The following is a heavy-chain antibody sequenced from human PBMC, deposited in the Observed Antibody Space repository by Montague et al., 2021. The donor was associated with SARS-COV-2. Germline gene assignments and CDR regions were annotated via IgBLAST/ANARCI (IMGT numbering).Heavy chain of an antibody. CDR1: GDSVSSNNAA. Sequence: CAISGDSVSSNNAAWNWVRQSPSRGLEWLGRTCYRSEWYFDYAISLRGRITINPDTSKNQFSLKLSSVTAADTAVYYCARHHPVGGVRPWGQGTLVTVSS. J-gene: IGHJ5*02. CDR2: TCYRSEWYF. D-gene: IGHD2-8*02. V-gene: IGHV6-1*01. CDR3: ARHHPVGGVRP.